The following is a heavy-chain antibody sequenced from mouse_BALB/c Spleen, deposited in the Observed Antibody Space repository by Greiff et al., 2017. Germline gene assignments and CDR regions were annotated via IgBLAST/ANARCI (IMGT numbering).Heavy chain of an antibody. CDR3: ARERSTMITTGSGFAY. Sequence: EVKLMESGGGLVQPGGSRKLSCAASGFTFSSFGMHWVRQAPEKGLEWVAYISSGSSTIYYADTVKGRFTISRDNPKNTLFLQMTSLRSEDTAMYYCARERSTMITTGSGFAYWGQGTLVTVSA. D-gene: IGHD2-4*01. CDR2: ISSGSSTI. J-gene: IGHJ3*01. V-gene: IGHV5-17*02. CDR1: GFTFSSFG.